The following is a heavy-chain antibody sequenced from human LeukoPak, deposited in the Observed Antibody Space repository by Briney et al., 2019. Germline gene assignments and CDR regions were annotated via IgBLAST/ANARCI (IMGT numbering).Heavy chain of an antibody. V-gene: IGHV1-18*01. CDR3: ARKGRWLQFLDY. D-gene: IGHD5-24*01. Sequence: ASVKVSCKASGYTFTSYGISWVRQAPGQGLEWMGWISAYNGNTNYAQKFQGRVTMTRDTSISTAYMELSRLRSDDTAVYYCARKGRWLQFLDYWGQGTLVTVSS. J-gene: IGHJ4*02. CDR1: GYTFTSYG. CDR2: ISAYNGNT.